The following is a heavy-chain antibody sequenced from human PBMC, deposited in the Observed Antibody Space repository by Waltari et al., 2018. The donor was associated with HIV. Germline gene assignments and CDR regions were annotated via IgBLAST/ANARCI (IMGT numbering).Heavy chain of an antibody. CDR2: INAGNGNT. CDR3: ARVSSGYYYEDAFDI. V-gene: IGHV1-3*01. Sequence: QVQLVQSGAEVKKPGASVKVSCKASGYTFTSYAMHWVRQAPGQRLEWMGWINAGNGNTKYSQKFQGRVTITRDTSASTAYMELSSLRSEDTAVYYCARVSSGYYYEDAFDIWGQGTMVTVSS. J-gene: IGHJ3*02. CDR1: GYTFTSYA. D-gene: IGHD3-22*01.